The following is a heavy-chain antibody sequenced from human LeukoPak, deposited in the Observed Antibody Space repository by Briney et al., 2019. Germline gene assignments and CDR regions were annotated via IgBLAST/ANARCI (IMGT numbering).Heavy chain of an antibody. V-gene: IGHV1-2*02. CDR3: ARGRGPYNWFDP. Sequence: ASVKVSCKASGYTFTGYYMHWVRQAPGQGLEWMGWINPNSGGTNYAQKFQGRVTMTRDTSISTAYMELSRLRSEDTAVYYCARGRGPYNWFDPWGQGTLVTVSS. CDR2: INPNSGGT. J-gene: IGHJ5*02. CDR1: GYTFTGYY.